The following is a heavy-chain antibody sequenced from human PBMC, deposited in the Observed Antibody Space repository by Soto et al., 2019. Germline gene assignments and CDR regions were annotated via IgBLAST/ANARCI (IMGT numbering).Heavy chain of an antibody. V-gene: IGHV4-39*01. Sequence: QLQLQESGPGLVKPSETLSLTCTVSGGSISSSSYYWGWIRQPPGKGLEWIGSIYYSGSTYYNPSLRGRVTIAVDTSKNQFSLTPSSVTAADPAVYYCAPPLWSYYGSGSYYPDWGQGPLVTVSS. CDR2: IYYSGST. D-gene: IGHD3-10*01. J-gene: IGHJ4*02. CDR1: GGSISSSSYY. CDR3: APPLWSYYGSGSYYPD.